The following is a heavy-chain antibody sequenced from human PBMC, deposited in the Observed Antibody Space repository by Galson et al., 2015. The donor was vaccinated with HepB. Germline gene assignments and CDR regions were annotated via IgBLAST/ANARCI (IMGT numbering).Heavy chain of an antibody. CDR1: GGSINDYF. D-gene: IGHD6-19*01. CDR2: IYRSGST. V-gene: IGHV4-4*07. J-gene: IGHJ3*01. CDR3: ARAKYNSGWSAFDL. Sequence: ETLSLTCTVSGGSINDYFWSCVRQSAGKGLEWIGRIYRSGSTNYNPSLESRVSMSVDTSKNQFSLRLASVTAADTAVYYCARAKYNSGWSAFDLWGQGTMVTVYS.